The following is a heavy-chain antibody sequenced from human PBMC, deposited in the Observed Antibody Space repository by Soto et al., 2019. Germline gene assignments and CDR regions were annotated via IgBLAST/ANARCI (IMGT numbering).Heavy chain of an antibody. V-gene: IGHV1-69*01. CDR3: ARSTQYSSSYYYYYGMDV. Sequence: QVQLVQSGAEVKKPGSSVKVSCKASGGTFSSYAISWVRQAPGQGLEWMGGIIPIFGTANYAQKFQGRVTITADESTSTAYRELSSLRSEDTAVYYCARSTQYSSSYYYYYGMDVWGQGTTVTVSS. CDR1: GGTFSSYA. D-gene: IGHD6-6*01. J-gene: IGHJ6*02. CDR2: IIPIFGTA.